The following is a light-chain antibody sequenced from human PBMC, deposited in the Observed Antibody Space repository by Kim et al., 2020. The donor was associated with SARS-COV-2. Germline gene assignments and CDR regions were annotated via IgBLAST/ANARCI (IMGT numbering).Light chain of an antibody. V-gene: IGLV3-1*01. Sequence: SVSPGQTAIIPCSGNGMGDKNVLWDQQKAGQSPVLVIYEDRERPSGIPEGVSGPNSGNPANLTISGTQAKDEAHYYCQAWDSSTVVFGGGTKVTVL. CDR1: GMGDKN. J-gene: IGLJ2*01. CDR3: QAWDSSTVV. CDR2: EDR.